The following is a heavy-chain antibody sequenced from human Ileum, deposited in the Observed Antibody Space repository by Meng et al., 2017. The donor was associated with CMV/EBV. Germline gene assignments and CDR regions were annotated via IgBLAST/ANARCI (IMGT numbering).Heavy chain of an antibody. CDR3: ARVWANGEGWFDP. CDR1: GGSIRSSSHY. CDR2: IYYSGLT. D-gene: IGHD2-8*01. V-gene: IGHV4-39*07. J-gene: IGHJ5*02. Sequence: QLQLQGSGPGLVKPSEPLSLTSTVSGGSIRSSSHYWGWIRHPPGKGLEWIGNIYYSGLTSYNPSLKSRVTISVDTSKNQFSLKLSSVTAADTAVFYCARVWANGEGWFDPWGQGTLVTVSS.